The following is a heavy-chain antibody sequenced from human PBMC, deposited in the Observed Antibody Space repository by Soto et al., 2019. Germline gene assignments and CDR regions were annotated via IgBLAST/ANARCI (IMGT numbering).Heavy chain of an antibody. CDR3: ARLVLYCSGGSCYSYFDY. Sequence: QVQLVQSGAEVKKPGASVKVSCKASGYTFTSYAMHWVRQAPGQRLEWMGWINAGNGNTKYSQKFQGRVTITRDTAASTGCMELSSRRSEDTAVYYCARLVLYCSGGSCYSYFDYWGQGTLVTVSS. V-gene: IGHV1-3*01. D-gene: IGHD2-15*01. CDR1: GYTFTSYA. J-gene: IGHJ4*02. CDR2: INAGNGNT.